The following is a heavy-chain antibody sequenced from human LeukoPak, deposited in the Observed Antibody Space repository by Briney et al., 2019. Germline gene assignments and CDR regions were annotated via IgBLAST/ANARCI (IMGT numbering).Heavy chain of an antibody. D-gene: IGHD2-8*01. CDR2: IYYSGST. CDR1: GGSISSSSYY. V-gene: IGHV4-39*01. Sequence: SETLSLTCTVSGGSISSSSYYWGWIRQPPGKGLEWIGSIYYSGSTYYNPSLKSRVTISVHTSKNQFSLRLRSVTAADTAVYYCARRLTEYCAKGVCYWFDYWGRGTLVTVS. J-gene: IGHJ4*02. CDR3: ARRLTEYCAKGVCYWFDY.